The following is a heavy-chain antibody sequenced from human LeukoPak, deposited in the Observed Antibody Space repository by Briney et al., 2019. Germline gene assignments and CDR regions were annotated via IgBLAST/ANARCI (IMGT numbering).Heavy chain of an antibody. CDR1: GFTFSSYW. J-gene: IGHJ4*02. CDR2: INSDGSST. D-gene: IGHD2/OR15-2a*01. Sequence: GGSLRLSCAASGFTFSSYWMHWVRQAPGKWLVWVSRINSDGSSTSYADSVKGRFTISRDNAKNTLYLQMNSLRAEGTAVYYCARVNRLWGGTGSYFDYWGQGTLVTVSS. V-gene: IGHV3-74*01. CDR3: ARVNRLWGGTGSYFDY.